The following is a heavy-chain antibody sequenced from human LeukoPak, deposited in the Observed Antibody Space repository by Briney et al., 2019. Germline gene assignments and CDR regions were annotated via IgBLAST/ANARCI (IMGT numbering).Heavy chain of an antibody. CDR2: IHYTGST. D-gene: IGHD1-26*01. Sequence: PSETLSLTCTVSSGSISTYYWSWIRQPPGKRLEWIGFIHYTGSTNYNPSLKSRVTISVDTSKNQFSLKLNSVTAADTAVYFCARSSGSRYYIDYWGQGTLVTVSS. CDR1: SGSISTYY. V-gene: IGHV4-59*01. J-gene: IGHJ4*02. CDR3: ARSSGSRYYIDY.